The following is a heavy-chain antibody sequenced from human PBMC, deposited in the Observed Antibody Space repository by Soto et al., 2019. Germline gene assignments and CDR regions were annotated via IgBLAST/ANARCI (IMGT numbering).Heavy chain of an antibody. V-gene: IGHV3-74*01. J-gene: IGHJ6*02. CDR2: INSDGSST. CDR1: GSTFSNDW. Sequence: EVQLVESGGGLLQPGGSLRLSCAVSGSTFSNDWMHWVRQAPGKGLVWVSHINSDGSSTNYADFVKGRFTIGRDNAKNTVYLQMNSMRAEDTAVYYCARDRSYSLDVWGQGTTVTVSS. CDR3: ARDRSYSLDV.